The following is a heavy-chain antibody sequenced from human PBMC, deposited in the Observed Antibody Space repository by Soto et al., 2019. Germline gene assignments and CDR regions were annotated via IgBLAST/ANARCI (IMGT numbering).Heavy chain of an antibody. CDR3: ARRSSGSYYAAFDV. CDR1: GFTFSTYP. CDR2: IHGSGETT. D-gene: IGHD1-26*01. Sequence: QPGGSLRLSCAASGFTFSTYPMTWVRQVPGKGLEWVSSIHGSGETTYYAESVKGRFIISRDNSKNTLFLQMDSLGVDDTAVYFCARRSSGSYYAAFDVWGQGTTVTVSS. V-gene: IGHV3-23*01. J-gene: IGHJ3*01.